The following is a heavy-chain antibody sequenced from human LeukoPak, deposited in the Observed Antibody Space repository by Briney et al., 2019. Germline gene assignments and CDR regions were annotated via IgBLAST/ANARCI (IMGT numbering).Heavy chain of an antibody. D-gene: IGHD6-13*01. J-gene: IGHJ4*02. CDR1: GGSISSYY. CDR2: IYNSGST. V-gene: IGHV4-59*01. CDR3: ARDQGSSSWFYY. Sequence: SETLSLTCTVSGGSISSYYWSWIRQPPGKGLEWIGYIYNSGSTNYNPSLKSRVTISVDTSKNQFSLKLSSVTAADTAVYYCARDQGSSSWFYYWGQGILVTVSS.